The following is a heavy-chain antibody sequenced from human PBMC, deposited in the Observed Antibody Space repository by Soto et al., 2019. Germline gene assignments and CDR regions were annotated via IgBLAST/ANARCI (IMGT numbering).Heavy chain of an antibody. CDR1: GFTFNIYG. Sequence: VKLVESGGGVVQPGGSLRLSCAASGFTFNIYGMHWVRQAPDKGLEWVALISYAGSNQYYADSVKGRFTISRDNSKNTLFLQMNSLRADATAVYYCAKDQASGQGSFDSWGQGTLVTVSS. CDR2: ISYAGSNQ. J-gene: IGHJ4*02. V-gene: IGHV3-30*18. CDR3: AKDQASGQGSFDS.